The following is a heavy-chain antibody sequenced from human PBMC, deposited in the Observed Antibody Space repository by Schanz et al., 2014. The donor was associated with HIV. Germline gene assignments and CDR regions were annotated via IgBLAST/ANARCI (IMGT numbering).Heavy chain of an antibody. CDR1: GGSLSGYY. D-gene: IGHD3-10*01. CDR3: ARAGYYFGSGSSFPLAY. CDR2: IYHTGST. Sequence: QVQLQQWGAGLLRPSETLSLTCAVYGGSLSGYYWSWVRQPPGKGLEWIGEIYHTGSTTSNPSLKSRVTISLDTSTNQFSMKLSSVPAADTALYYCARAGYYFGSGSSFPLAYWGQGTLVTVSS. J-gene: IGHJ4*02. V-gene: IGHV4-34*01.